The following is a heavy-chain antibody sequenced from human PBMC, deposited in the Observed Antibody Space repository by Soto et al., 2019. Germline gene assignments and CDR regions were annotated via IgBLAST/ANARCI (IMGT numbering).Heavy chain of an antibody. Sequence: GESLKISCKGSGFSFTTYWIALVLQMSGRGLEWMGIIYPGDSNTRYSPSFRGQVTISADKSISTAYLQWSSLRASDTAMYYCARGAADTAMVDSWGQGTLVTVSS. CDR3: ARGAADTAMVDS. CDR1: GFSFTTYW. CDR2: IYPGDSNT. J-gene: IGHJ4*02. V-gene: IGHV5-51*01. D-gene: IGHD5-18*01.